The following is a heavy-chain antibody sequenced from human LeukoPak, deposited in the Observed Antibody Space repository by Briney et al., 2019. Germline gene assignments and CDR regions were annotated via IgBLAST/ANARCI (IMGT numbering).Heavy chain of an antibody. CDR3: AREFGYSSSSGYNWFDP. CDR1: GYSISSGYY. Sequence: SETLSLTCTVSGYSISSGYYWGWIRQPPGKGLEWIGSIYHSGSTYYNPSLKSRVTISVDTSKNQFSLKLSSVTAADTAVYYCAREFGYSSSSGYNWFDPWGQGTLVTVSS. D-gene: IGHD6-6*01. CDR2: IYHSGST. V-gene: IGHV4-38-2*02. J-gene: IGHJ5*02.